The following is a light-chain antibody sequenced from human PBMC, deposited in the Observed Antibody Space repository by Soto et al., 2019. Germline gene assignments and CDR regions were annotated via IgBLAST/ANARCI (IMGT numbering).Light chain of an antibody. Sequence: EIELTQSPGTLSLSPGERATLTCRSSQSVSSNYLAWYQQKPGQAPMLLIYDAFSRDTGIPDRFSGSGSETAFTLTISRLEPEDFAVYYCQQYGRSPTFGQGTKVEIK. CDR3: QQYGRSPT. V-gene: IGKV3-20*01. CDR1: QSVSSNY. CDR2: DAF. J-gene: IGKJ1*01.